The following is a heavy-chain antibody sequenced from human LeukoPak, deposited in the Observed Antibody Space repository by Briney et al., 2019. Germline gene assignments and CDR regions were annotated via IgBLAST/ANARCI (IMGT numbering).Heavy chain of an antibody. D-gene: IGHD1-7*01. V-gene: IGHV4-39*07. J-gene: IGHJ4*02. CDR2: IYYSGST. CDR1: GGSISSSSYY. Sequence: SETLSLTCTVSGGSISSSSYYWGWIRQPPGKGLEWIGSIYYSGSTYYNPSLKRRVTISVDTSKNQFSLKLSSVTAADTAVYYCARDPNLTGTTPLDDWGQGTLVTVSS. CDR3: ARDPNLTGTTPLDD.